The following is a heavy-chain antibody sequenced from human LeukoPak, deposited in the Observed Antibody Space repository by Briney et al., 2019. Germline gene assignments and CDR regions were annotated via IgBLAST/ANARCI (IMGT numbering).Heavy chain of an antibody. V-gene: IGHV1-46*01. Sequence: ASVKVSCKASGYTFTSYYMHWVRQAPGQGLEWMGIINPSGGSTSYAQKFQGRVTMTRDMSTSTVYMELSSLRSEDTAVYYCARVYSSDDAFDIWGQGTMVTVSS. CDR1: GYTFTSYY. J-gene: IGHJ3*02. D-gene: IGHD1-14*01. CDR3: ARVYSSDDAFDI. CDR2: INPSGGST.